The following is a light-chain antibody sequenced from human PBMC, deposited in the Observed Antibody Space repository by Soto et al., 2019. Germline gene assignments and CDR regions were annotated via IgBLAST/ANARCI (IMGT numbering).Light chain of an antibody. Sequence: EIVLTQSPATLSLSPGERATLSCRASQSVSSYLAWYQQKPGQAPRLLIYDASNRATVIPARFSGSGSGTDFTLTISSLEPEDFAVYYCQQRSNWPALTFGGGTKAEIK. CDR3: QQRSNWPALT. CDR2: DAS. J-gene: IGKJ4*01. CDR1: QSVSSY. V-gene: IGKV3-11*01.